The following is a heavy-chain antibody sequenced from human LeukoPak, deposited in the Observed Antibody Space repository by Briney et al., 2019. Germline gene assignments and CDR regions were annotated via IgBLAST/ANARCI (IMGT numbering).Heavy chain of an antibody. J-gene: IGHJ4*02. D-gene: IGHD4-17*01. CDR1: RFIFSSYS. Sequence: GGSLRLSCEASRFIFSSYSMNWVRQAPGKGLEWLSYISESSSHRYYADSVKGRFTISRDNAKNSLYLEMNGLRAEDTATYYCARGLGYGDYVPYYFDYWGQGTLVTVSS. CDR2: ISESSSHR. V-gene: IGHV3-21*06. CDR3: ARGLGYGDYVPYYFDY.